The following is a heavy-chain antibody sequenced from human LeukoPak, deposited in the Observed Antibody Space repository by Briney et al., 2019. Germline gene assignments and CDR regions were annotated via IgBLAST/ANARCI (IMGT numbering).Heavy chain of an antibody. J-gene: IGHJ4*02. CDR3: ATVGATWSDHY. CDR2: IWYDGSNK. Sequence: PGGSLRLSCAASGFTFSNYGIHWVRQAPGKGLEWVAVIWYDGSNKYYADSVKGRFTISRDNSKNTLYLQMNSLRAEDTAVYYCATVGATWSDHYWGQGTLVTVSS. CDR1: GFTFSNYG. V-gene: IGHV3-33*01. D-gene: IGHD1-26*01.